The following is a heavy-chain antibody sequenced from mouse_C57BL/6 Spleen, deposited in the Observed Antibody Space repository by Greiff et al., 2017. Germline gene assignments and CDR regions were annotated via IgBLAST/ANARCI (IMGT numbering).Heavy chain of an antibody. D-gene: IGHD2-12*01. J-gene: IGHJ3*01. Sequence: QVQLQQSGAELVRPGASVTLSCKASGYTFTDYEMHWVKQTPVHGLEWIGAIDPDTGGTAYNQKFKGKAILTADKTSSTAYMELRSLTSEDSAVYYCTRYSWFAYWGQGTLVTVSA. CDR2: IDPDTGGT. CDR1: GYTFTDYE. V-gene: IGHV1-15*01. CDR3: TRYSWFAY.